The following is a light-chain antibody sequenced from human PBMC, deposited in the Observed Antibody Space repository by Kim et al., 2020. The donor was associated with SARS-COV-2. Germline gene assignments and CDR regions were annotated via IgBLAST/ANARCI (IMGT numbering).Light chain of an antibody. J-gene: IGLJ3*02. Sequence: GGTVTLTGGLTAGKVSTSFYPSWYQQTPGQAPRTLIYSTNTRSSGVPDRFSGSILGNKAALTITGAQAEDESDYYCVLYMGGGIWVFGGGTQLTVL. V-gene: IGLV8-61*01. CDR2: STN. CDR1: AGKVSTSFY. CDR3: VLYMGGGIWV.